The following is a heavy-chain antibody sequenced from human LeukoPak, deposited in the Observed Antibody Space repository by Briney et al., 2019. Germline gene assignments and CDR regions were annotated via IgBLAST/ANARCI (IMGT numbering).Heavy chain of an antibody. CDR1: GFTFSDYW. J-gene: IGHJ6*02. CDR3: ARGAGENYYDSSSYYYSYYYYYGMDV. Sequence: GGSLRLSCAASGFTFSDYWMTWVRQAPGKGLEWVSVIYSCGSTYYADSVKGRFTISRDNAKNSLYLQMNSLRAEDTAVYYCARGAGENYYDSSSYYYSYYYYYGMDVWGQGTTVTVSS. V-gene: IGHV3-69-1*01. D-gene: IGHD3-22*01. CDR2: IYSCGST.